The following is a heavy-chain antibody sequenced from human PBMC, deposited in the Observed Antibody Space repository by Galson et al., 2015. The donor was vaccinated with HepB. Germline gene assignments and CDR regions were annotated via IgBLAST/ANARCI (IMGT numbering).Heavy chain of an antibody. CDR1: GAFFSGYN. D-gene: IGHD3-10*01. Sequence: LSLTCAVYGAFFSGYNWSWIRQPPGKGLEWIGVINHIGSTNYNPSLKSRVTISADTSKNQFSLKMSYVTAADSAVYYCAAMVRGFLDDWGQGTLVTVSS. J-gene: IGHJ4*02. CDR3: AAMVRGFLDD. V-gene: IGHV4-34*01. CDR2: INHIGST.